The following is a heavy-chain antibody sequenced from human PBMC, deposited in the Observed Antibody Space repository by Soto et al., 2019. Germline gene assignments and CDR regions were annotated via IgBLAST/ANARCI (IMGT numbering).Heavy chain of an antibody. CDR2: ISPGSRYP. V-gene: IGHV3-11*06. Sequence: PGGSLRLSCAGSGFTFGDSYMSWIRQAPGKGLEWLSYISPGSRYPAYADSVKGRFTISRDNAKGSLYLQMMTLTAAETPIHHCVKGGGGSLFDPWGQGTMVTVSS. CDR1: GFTFGDSY. J-gene: IGHJ5*02. D-gene: IGHD2-15*01. CDR3: VKGGGGSLFDP.